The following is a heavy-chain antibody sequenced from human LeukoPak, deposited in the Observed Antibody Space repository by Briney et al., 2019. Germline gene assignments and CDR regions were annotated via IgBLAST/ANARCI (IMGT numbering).Heavy chain of an antibody. CDR1: GFTFTSYA. CDR2: ISGSGGST. V-gene: IGHV3-23*01. Sequence: GGSLRLSCAASGFTFTSYAIHWVRQAPGKGLEWVSAISGSGGSTYYADSVKGRFTISRDNSKNTLYLQMNSLRAEDTAVYYCAKGAVAGPLGLTDYWGQGTLVTVSS. J-gene: IGHJ4*02. CDR3: AKGAVAGPLGLTDY. D-gene: IGHD6-19*01.